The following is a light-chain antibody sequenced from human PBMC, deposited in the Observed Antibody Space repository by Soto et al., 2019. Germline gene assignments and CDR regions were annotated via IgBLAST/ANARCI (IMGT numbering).Light chain of an antibody. CDR3: QQYGNSPRT. Sequence: EIVLTQSPSTLSLSPGERTTLSCRASQSVSSSYLAWYQQKPGQAPRLLMYGISSRATGIPDRFSGSGSGTDFTLTISKLEPEDFAVYYCQQYGNSPRTFGQGTKVDIK. V-gene: IGKV3-20*01. J-gene: IGKJ1*01. CDR1: QSVSSSY. CDR2: GIS.